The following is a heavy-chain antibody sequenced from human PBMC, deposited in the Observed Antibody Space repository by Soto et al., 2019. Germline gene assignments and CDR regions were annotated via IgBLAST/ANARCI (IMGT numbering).Heavy chain of an antibody. CDR2: LSWNSASI. CDR1: GFTFDDFA. V-gene: IGHV3-9*01. CDR3: AKGPGLVASSGSPDS. Sequence: EVQLVESGGGLVQPGRSLRLSCAASGFTFDDFAMHWVRQPPGKGLEWVSGLSWNSASIVYADSVKGRFTISRDNAKNSLYLQVDSLGVEDTAFYYCAKGPGLVASSGSPDSWGQGTPVSVSS. D-gene: IGHD2-8*02. J-gene: IGHJ4*02.